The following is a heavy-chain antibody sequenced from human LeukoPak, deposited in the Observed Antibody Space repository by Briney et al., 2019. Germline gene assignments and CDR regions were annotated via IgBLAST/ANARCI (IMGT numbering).Heavy chain of an antibody. D-gene: IGHD6-13*01. J-gene: IGHJ5*02. CDR1: GGSISSYY. Sequence: SETLSLTCTVSGGSISSYYWSWIRQPPGKGLEWIGYIYYSGSTNYNPSLKSRVTISVGTSKNQFSLKLSSVTAADTAVYYCARGYGGIAPRRFDPWGQGTLVTVSS. CDR2: IYYSGST. V-gene: IGHV4-59*01. CDR3: ARGYGGIAPRRFDP.